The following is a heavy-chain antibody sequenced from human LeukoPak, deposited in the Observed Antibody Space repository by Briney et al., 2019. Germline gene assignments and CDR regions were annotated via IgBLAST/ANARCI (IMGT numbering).Heavy chain of an antibody. CDR3: TTDEKVLRYFDWLDYFDY. V-gene: IGHV3-15*01. CDR2: IKSKTDGGTT. Sequence: GGSLRLSCAASGFTFSNAWMSWVRQAPGKGLEWVGRIKSKTDGGTTDYAAPVKGRFTISRDDSKNTLYLQMNSLNTEDTAVYYCTTDEKVLRYFDWLDYFDYWGQGTLVTVSS. D-gene: IGHD3-9*01. CDR1: GFTFSNAW. J-gene: IGHJ4*02.